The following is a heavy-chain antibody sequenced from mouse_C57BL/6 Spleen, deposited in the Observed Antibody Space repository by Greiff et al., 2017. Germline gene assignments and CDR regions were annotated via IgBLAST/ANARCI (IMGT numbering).Heavy chain of an antibody. V-gene: IGHV1-26*01. J-gene: IGHJ3*01. Sequence: VQLHQSGPELVKPGASVKISCKASGYTFTDYYMNWVKQSHGKSLEWIGDINPDNGGTSYNQKFKGKATVTVDNSSSTAYMELRSLTSEDSAVYYCARRIQDAYWGQGTLVTVSA. CDR2: INPDNGGT. CDR1: GYTFTDYY. CDR3: ARRIQDAY.